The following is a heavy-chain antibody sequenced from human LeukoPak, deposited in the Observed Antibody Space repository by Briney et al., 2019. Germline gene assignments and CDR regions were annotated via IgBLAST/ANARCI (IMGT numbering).Heavy chain of an antibody. CDR1: GFTFSNSG. D-gene: IGHD4-23*01. J-gene: IGHJ4*02. CDR3: AREADYGGNSGGPYFDY. Sequence: PGGSLRLSCAASGFTFSNSGMHWVRQAPGQGLEWVAVIWNDGSNTYYVDSVKGRFTISRDNSKNTLNLQLNTLRAEDTAVYYCAREADYGGNSGGPYFDYWGQGTLVTVSS. V-gene: IGHV3-33*01. CDR2: IWNDGSNT.